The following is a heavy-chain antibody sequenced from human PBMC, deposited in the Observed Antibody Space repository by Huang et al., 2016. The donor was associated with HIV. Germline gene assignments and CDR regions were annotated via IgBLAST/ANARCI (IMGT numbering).Heavy chain of an antibody. J-gene: IGHJ4*02. CDR3: ARLVVSVAGAHFDY. CDR2: ISPGGTT. CDR1: GGSFSAYY. V-gene: IGHV4-34*01. D-gene: IGHD6-19*01. Sequence: QVQLQQWGAGLLKSSETLSLTCAVYGGSFSAYYWSWIRQSPGTGLEWIGEISPGGTTNFNPSLKRRVTRSVDTSKNQFSLKLNSVTAADTAVYYCARLVVSVAGAHFDYWGQGTLVTVSS.